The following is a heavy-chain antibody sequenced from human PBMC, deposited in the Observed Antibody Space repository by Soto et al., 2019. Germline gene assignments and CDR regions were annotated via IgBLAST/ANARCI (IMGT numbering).Heavy chain of an antibody. D-gene: IGHD4-17*01. V-gene: IGHV3-23*01. CDR3: AKEGRNDYGDYDRPYYYYGMDV. J-gene: IGHJ6*02. CDR1: GFTFSSYA. CDR2: ISGSGGST. Sequence: GGSLRLSCAASGFTFSSYAMSWVRQAPGKGLEWVSAISGSGGSTYYADSVKGRFTISRENSKNTLYLQMNSLRAEDTAVYYCAKEGRNDYGDYDRPYYYYGMDVWGQGTTVTVSS.